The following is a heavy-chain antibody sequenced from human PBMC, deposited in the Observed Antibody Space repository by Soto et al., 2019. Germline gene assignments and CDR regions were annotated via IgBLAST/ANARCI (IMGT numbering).Heavy chain of an antibody. D-gene: IGHD2-2*01. Sequence: QVQLVQSGAEVKKPGSSVKVFCKASGGTFSNYTISWVRQAPGQGLEWMGGIIPVFGTTDYEQKFQGRVIITADGSTSTAYMKLRRLRSADTAVYYCASSSPYIVVRKPTGNQDYYGMDVWGQGTTVTVSS. CDR1: GGTFSNYT. CDR3: ASSSPYIVVRKPTGNQDYYGMDV. J-gene: IGHJ6*02. V-gene: IGHV1-69*01. CDR2: IIPVFGTT.